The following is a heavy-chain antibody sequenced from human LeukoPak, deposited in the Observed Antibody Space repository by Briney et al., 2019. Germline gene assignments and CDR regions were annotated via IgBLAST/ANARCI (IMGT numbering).Heavy chain of an antibody. D-gene: IGHD6-6*01. V-gene: IGHV4-39*01. Sequence: SETLSLTCTVSGGSISSSSYYWGWIRQPPGEGLEWICSIYYSGSTYYNPSLKSRVTISVDTSKNQFSLKLSSLTAADTAVYYCARHWVTSSSTNWFDPWGQGALVTVSS. CDR2: IYYSGST. CDR3: ARHWVTSSSTNWFDP. CDR1: GGSISSSSYY. J-gene: IGHJ5*02.